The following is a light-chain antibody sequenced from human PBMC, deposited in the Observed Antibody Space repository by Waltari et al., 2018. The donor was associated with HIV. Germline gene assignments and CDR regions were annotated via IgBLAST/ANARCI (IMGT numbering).Light chain of an antibody. V-gene: IGKV3-20*01. CDR2: GAS. CDR1: QSISSAY. J-gene: IGKJ4*01. CDR3: QQCGGSPALT. Sequence: EIVLTQSPGTLSLSPGERATLSCRASQSISSAYLAWYQHKPGQAPRLLIYGASSRATGIPDRFSGSGSGTEFTLTISRLEPEDFAVYYCQQCGGSPALTFGGGTKVEIK.